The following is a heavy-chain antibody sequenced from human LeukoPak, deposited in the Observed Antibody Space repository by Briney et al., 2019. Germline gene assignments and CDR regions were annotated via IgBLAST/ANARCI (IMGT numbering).Heavy chain of an antibody. Sequence: GASVKVSCKASGGTFSDYALNWVRQAPGQGLEWMGAFIPVLGTANSTQNFQDRVSITADISTHTVYMELSSLKSEDTAVYFCAGIPVFGVVLHQEPVWGKGTTVTVSS. J-gene: IGHJ6*04. CDR1: GGTFSDYA. CDR2: FIPVLGTA. CDR3: AGIPVFGVVLHQEPV. D-gene: IGHD2-8*01. V-gene: IGHV1-69*10.